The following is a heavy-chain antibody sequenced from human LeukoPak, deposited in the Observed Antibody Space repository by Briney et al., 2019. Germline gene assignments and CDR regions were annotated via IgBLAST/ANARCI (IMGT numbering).Heavy chain of an antibody. V-gene: IGHV3-7*01. D-gene: IGHD4-17*01. CDR1: GFAFSRSW. CDR2: IKEDGGRE. J-gene: IGHJ4*02. CDR3: ASNDYRDEGIDS. Sequence: PGGSLRLSCAASGFAFSRSWMTWIRQAPGKGLEFVANIKEDGGRENFASSVKGRFTISRDNAENSLFLQMNSLRAEDTAVYFCASNDYRDEGIDSWGQGTLVTVSS.